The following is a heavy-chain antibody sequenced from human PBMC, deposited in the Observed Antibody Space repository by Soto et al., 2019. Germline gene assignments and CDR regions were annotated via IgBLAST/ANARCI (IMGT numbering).Heavy chain of an antibody. V-gene: IGHV3-48*03. CDR1: GFTFSSYE. Sequence: VGSLRISCAASGFTFSSYEMNLVRQAPGKGLEWVSYISSSGSTIYYADSVKGRFTISRDNAKNSLYLQMNSLRAEDTAVYYCAREGCSGGSCYGMDVWGQGTTVTVSS. D-gene: IGHD2-15*01. CDR2: ISSSGSTI. J-gene: IGHJ6*02. CDR3: AREGCSGGSCYGMDV.